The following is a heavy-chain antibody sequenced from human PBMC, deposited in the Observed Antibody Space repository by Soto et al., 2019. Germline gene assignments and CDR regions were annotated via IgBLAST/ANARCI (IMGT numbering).Heavy chain of an antibody. V-gene: IGHV4-30-2*01. D-gene: IGHD2-2*02. CDR3: ARGCSSASCYTGFDP. CDR2: IYYSGKT. J-gene: IGHJ5*02. CDR1: GGSISSGPYS. Sequence: SETLSLTCTVSGGSISSGPYSWSWIRQPPGKGLEWLGYIYYSGKTDYNPSLRSRVTISVDRSNNQFSLILTSVTAADSAVYFCARGCSSASCYTGFDPWGQGTLVTVPS.